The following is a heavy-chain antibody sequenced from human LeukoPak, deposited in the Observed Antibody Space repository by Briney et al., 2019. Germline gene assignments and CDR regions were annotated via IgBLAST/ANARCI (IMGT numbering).Heavy chain of an antibody. CDR3: AKDLGGKPYYYYGMDV. CDR2: ISGGGGGT. J-gene: IGHJ6*02. CDR1: GFTFSSYP. Sequence: SGGSLRLSCAASGFTFSSYPMSWVRQAPGKGLEWVSAISGGGGGTFYADSVKGRFTISRDNSKNTLYLQMNSLRAEDTAVYYCAKDLGGKPYYYYGMDVWGQGTTVTVSS. V-gene: IGHV3-23*01.